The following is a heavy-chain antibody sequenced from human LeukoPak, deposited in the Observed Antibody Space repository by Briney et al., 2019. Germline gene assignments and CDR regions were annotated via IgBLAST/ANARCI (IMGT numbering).Heavy chain of an antibody. V-gene: IGHV3-64D*06. CDR3: VKVLYRDGYNYFDY. D-gene: IGHD5-24*01. Sequence: PGGSLRLSCAASGFTFSTYAMHWVCQAPGKGLEYVSAINSHGDKTYYADSVKGRFTISRDNSKNTLYLQMSSLRAEDTAVYYCVKVLYRDGYNYFDYWGQGTLVTVSS. CDR2: INSHGDKT. CDR1: GFTFSTYA. J-gene: IGHJ4*02.